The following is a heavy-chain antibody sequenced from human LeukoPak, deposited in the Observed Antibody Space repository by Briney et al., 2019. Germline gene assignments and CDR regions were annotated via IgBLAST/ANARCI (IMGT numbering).Heavy chain of an antibody. J-gene: IGHJ3*02. CDR3: ARGANYYDSSGYHDAFDI. Sequence: GGSLRLSCAASGFTFSSYSMNWVRQAPGKGLEWVSSISSSSSYIYYADSVKGRFTISRDNAKNSLYLQMNSLRAEDTAVYYCARGANYYDSSGYHDAFDIWGQGTMVTVSS. V-gene: IGHV3-21*01. CDR1: GFTFSSYS. D-gene: IGHD3-22*01. CDR2: ISSSSSYI.